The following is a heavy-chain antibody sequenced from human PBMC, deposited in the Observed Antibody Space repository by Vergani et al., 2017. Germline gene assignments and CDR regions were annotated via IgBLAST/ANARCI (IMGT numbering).Heavy chain of an antibody. J-gene: IGHJ1*01. Sequence: QVQLQESGPGLVKPSGTLSLTCAVSGGSISSSNWWSWVRQPPGKGLEWIGEIYHSGSTNYNPSLKSRVTISVDTSKNQFSLKLSSVTAADTAVYYCVIVVVVAATSEYFQHWGQGTLVTVSS. CDR2: IYHSGST. CDR3: VIVVVVAATSEYFQH. D-gene: IGHD2-15*01. CDR1: GGSISSSNW. V-gene: IGHV4-4*02.